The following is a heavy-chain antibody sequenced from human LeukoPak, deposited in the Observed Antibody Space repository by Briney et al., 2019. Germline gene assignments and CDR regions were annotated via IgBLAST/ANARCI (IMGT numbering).Heavy chain of an antibody. CDR3: ARAGSNTLGEIDY. Sequence: PSETLSLTCAVSGGSISSGGYSWSWIRQPPGKGLEWIGYIYHSGSTYYNPSLKSRVTISVDRSKNQFSLKLSSVTAADTAVYYCARAGSNTLGEIDYWGQGTLVTVSS. J-gene: IGHJ4*02. CDR2: IYHSGST. CDR1: GGSISSGGYS. V-gene: IGHV4-30-2*01. D-gene: IGHD1-26*01.